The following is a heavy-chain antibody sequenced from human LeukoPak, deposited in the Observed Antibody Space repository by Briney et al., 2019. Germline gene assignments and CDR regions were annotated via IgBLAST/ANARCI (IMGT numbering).Heavy chain of an antibody. CDR1: GFTFSSYA. CDR2: ISGGGDST. J-gene: IGHJ6*02. D-gene: IGHD2-2*01. V-gene: IGHV3-23*01. CDR3: AKEAYSTRYYYSGMDV. Sequence: PGGSLRLSCAASGFTFSSYAMSWVRQAPGKGLEWVSAISGGGDSTFYADSVKGRFTISRDNSKNTLYLQMSSLRAEDTAIYYCAKEAYSTRYYYSGMDVWGQGTTVTVSS.